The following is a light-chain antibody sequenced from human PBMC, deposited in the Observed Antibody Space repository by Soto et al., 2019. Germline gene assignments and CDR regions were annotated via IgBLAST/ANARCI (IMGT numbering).Light chain of an antibody. J-gene: IGLJ2*01. Sequence: QPVLTQQPSASGTPGQRVTITCSGSSSNIGTNTVTWYQQLPGAAPKLLIYNDNQRASGVPDRFSGSKSGTYAALAISGLQSEDEADYYCAAWDVSLVVFGGGTKLTVL. V-gene: IGLV1-44*01. CDR3: AAWDVSLVV. CDR1: SSNIGTNT. CDR2: NDN.